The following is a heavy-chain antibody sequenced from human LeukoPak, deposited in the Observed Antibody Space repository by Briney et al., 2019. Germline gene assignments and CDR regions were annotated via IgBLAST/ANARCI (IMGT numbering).Heavy chain of an antibody. CDR1: GGSISSYY. Sequence: SETLSLTCTVSGGSISSYYWSWIRQPPGKGLEWIGYIYYSGSTNYNPSLKSRVTISVDTSKNQFSLKLSSVTAADTAVYYCARGCSSTSCYAGGAFDIWGQGTVVTVSS. V-gene: IGHV4-59*01. CDR3: ARGCSSTSCYAGGAFDI. J-gene: IGHJ3*02. D-gene: IGHD2-2*01. CDR2: IYYSGST.